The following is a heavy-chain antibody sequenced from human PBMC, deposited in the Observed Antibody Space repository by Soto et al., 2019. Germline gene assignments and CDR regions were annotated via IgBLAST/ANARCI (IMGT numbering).Heavy chain of an antibody. CDR3: ARDQGITTFGVYSMYYYGMDV. CDR2: INTYNGNT. D-gene: IGHD3-3*01. V-gene: IGHV1-18*01. CDR1: GYTFTRYG. J-gene: IGHJ6*02. Sequence: EASVKVSCKASGYTFTRYGIAWARKAPGQGLEWMGWINTYNGNTNYAQNVQGRVTLTTDTSTSTAYMDLRSLRSDDTAVYYCARDQGITTFGVYSMYYYGMDVWGQGTTVTVSS.